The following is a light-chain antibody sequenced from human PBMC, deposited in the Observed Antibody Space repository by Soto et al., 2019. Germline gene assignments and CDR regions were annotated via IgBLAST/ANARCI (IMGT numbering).Light chain of an antibody. CDR2: GNS. CDR3: QSYDSSLSGSG. V-gene: IGLV1-40*01. Sequence: QSVLTQPPSLSVAPGQRVTISCTGSSSNIGAGYDVHWYQQLPGTAPKLLIYGNSNRPSGVPDRFSGSKSGTSASLAITGLQAEDEADYYCQSYDSSLSGSGFGGGTQLTVL. CDR1: SSNIGAGYD. J-gene: IGLJ2*01.